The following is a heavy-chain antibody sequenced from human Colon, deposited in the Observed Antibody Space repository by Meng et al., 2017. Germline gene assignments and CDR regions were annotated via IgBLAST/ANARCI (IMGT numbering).Heavy chain of an antibody. D-gene: IGHD6-13*01. Sequence: EVQLLESGGGLVQPGWSLRLSCAASGFTFSSYAMSWVRQAPGKGLEWVSAISDGGIDTFYADSVKGRFTISRDNSRNALYLQVDSLRVEDTALYYCARRIEAVGIRCFDLWGRGTLVTVSS. V-gene: IGHV3-23*01. J-gene: IGHJ2*01. CDR2: ISDGGIDT. CDR3: ARRIEAVGIRCFDL. CDR1: GFTFSSYA.